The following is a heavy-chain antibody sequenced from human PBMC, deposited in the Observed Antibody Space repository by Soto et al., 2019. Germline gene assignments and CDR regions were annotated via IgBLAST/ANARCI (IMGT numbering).Heavy chain of an antibody. V-gene: IGHV3-13*01. J-gene: IGHJ3*02. CDR2: IGTAGDT. Sequence: EVQLVESGGGLVQPGGSLRLSCAASGFTFSSYDMHWVRQATGKGLEWVSAIGTAGDTYYPGSVKGRCTISSENAKNSWQLQKNSRRAGDTAVYYCARAGPRSCAFDIWGQGTMVTVSS. D-gene: IGHD3-10*01. CDR1: GFTFSSYD. CDR3: ARAGPRSCAFDI.